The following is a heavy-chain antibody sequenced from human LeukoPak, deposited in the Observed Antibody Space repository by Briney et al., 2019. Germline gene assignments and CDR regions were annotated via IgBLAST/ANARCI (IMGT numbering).Heavy chain of an antibody. Sequence: SETLSLTCTVSGGSISSYYWSWIRQPPGKGLEWIGYIYYSGSTNYNPSLKSRVTISVDTSKNQFSLKLSSVTAADTAVYYCARDAYCGGDCYRRLDALDIWGQGTMVTVSS. D-gene: IGHD2-21*02. CDR3: ARDAYCGGDCYRRLDALDI. J-gene: IGHJ3*02. CDR1: GGSISSYY. CDR2: IYYSGST. V-gene: IGHV4-59*01.